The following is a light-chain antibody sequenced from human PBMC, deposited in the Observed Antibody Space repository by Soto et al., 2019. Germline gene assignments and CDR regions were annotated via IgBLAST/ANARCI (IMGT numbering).Light chain of an antibody. J-gene: IGKJ1*01. CDR2: AAS. V-gene: IGKV1-39*01. CDR3: QQSYSTPNT. Sequence: DIQMTQSPSSLSASVGDRVTITCRASQSISSYLNWYQQKPGKAPKLLIYAASSLQSGVPSRFSGSGSGTDSTLTLSSLQPEDFATYYCQQSYSTPNTFVQGTKVEIK. CDR1: QSISSY.